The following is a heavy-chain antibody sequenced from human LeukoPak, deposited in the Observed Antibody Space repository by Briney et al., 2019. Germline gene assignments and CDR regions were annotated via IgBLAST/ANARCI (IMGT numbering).Heavy chain of an antibody. V-gene: IGHV3-48*02. CDR3: TTDRWGFTGYDF. J-gene: IGHJ4*02. Sequence: GGSLRLSCAASGFTFTSYTMNWIRQAPGKGLEWVSYISSDGSIVYYADSVKGRFTVSRDSAKNSLYLQMNTLRDEDPAVYYCTTDRWGFTGYDFWGQGTLVAVSS. CDR1: GFTFTSYT. CDR2: ISSDGSIV. D-gene: IGHD5-12*01.